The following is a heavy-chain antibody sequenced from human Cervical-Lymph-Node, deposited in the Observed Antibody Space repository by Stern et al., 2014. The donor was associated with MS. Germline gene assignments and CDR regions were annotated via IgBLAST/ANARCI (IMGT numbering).Heavy chain of an antibody. CDR1: GYTFTIYY. CDR2: INPSTGST. Sequence: QEQLVQSGTEVKKSGASVRVSCKASGYTFTIYYLHWVRQAPGQGLEWLGIINPSTGSTTYAQKFQDRVTMTNDTSTSTVYLEMSSLISEDTAVYYCARQNMVRGVTELDFWGQGTLVTVSS. V-gene: IGHV1-46*01. CDR3: ARQNMVRGVTELDF. J-gene: IGHJ4*02. D-gene: IGHD3-10*01.